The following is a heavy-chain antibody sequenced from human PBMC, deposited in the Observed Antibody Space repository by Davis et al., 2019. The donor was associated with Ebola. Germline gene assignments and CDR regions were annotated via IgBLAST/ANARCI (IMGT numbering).Heavy chain of an antibody. Sequence: ASVKVSCKASGYSFTGYCMHWVRQAPGQGLEWMGWINPNSGGTNSAQKFQGWVTMTRDTSISTAYMELSRLRSDDTAVYYCASSVLEGAYYYYGMDVWGQGTTVTVSS. V-gene: IGHV1-2*04. CDR2: INPNSGGT. CDR1: GYSFTGYC. J-gene: IGHJ6*02. CDR3: ASSVLEGAYYYYGMDV. D-gene: IGHD1-1*01.